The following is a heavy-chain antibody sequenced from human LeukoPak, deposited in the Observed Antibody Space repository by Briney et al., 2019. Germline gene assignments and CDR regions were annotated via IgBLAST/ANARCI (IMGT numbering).Heavy chain of an antibody. Sequence: SETLSLTCTVSGGSISNYYWSWIRQPPGKGLEWIGYIYYSGSTNYNPSLKSRVTMSVDTSKNQFSLKLSSVTAADTAVYYCARGKYYYDSSGYYYFDYWGQGTLVTVSS. D-gene: IGHD3-22*01. CDR2: IYYSGST. CDR3: ARGKYYYDSSGYYYFDY. J-gene: IGHJ4*02. V-gene: IGHV4-59*12. CDR1: GGSISNYY.